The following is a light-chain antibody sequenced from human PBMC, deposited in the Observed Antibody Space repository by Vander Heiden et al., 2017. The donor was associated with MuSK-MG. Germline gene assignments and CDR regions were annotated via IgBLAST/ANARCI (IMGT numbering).Light chain of an antibody. CDR2: LNS. CDR1: SSNIGAAYA. V-gene: IGLV1-40*01. J-gene: IGLJ3*02. CDR3: QSYDSSLSGVV. Sequence: QSVLTQPPSVSGAPGQRVTISCTGSSSNIGAAYAVHWYQQLPGTAPKLLIYLNSTRPSGVPDRFSGSKSGTSASLAITGLQAEDEADYYCQSYDSSLSGVVFGGGTKLTVL.